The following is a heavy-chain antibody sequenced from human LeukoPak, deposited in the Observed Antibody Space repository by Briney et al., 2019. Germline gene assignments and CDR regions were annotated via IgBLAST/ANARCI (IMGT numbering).Heavy chain of an antibody. D-gene: IGHD3-3*01. CDR2: IYPGDSDT. V-gene: IGHV5-51*01. Sequence: GESLKISCKGSGYSFTSYWIGWVRQMPGKGLEWMGIIYPGDSDTRCSPSFQGQVTISADKSISTAYLQWSSLKASDTAMYYCARSYDSYYYYMDVWGKGTTVTVSS. J-gene: IGHJ6*03. CDR1: GYSFTSYW. CDR3: ARSYDSYYYYMDV.